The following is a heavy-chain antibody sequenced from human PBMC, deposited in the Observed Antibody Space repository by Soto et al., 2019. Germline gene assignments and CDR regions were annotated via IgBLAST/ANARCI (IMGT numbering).Heavy chain of an antibody. D-gene: IGHD2-2*02. CDR2: ISYDGSNK. CDR1: GFTFSSYG. V-gene: IGHV3-30*18. Sequence: GGSLRLSCAASGFTFSSYGMHWVRQAPGKGLEWVAVISYDGSNKYYADSVKDRFTISRDNSKNTLYLQMNSLRAEDTAVYYCAKDLRVVPAAIPTTSLDCGMDVWGQGTTVTVSS. J-gene: IGHJ6*02. CDR3: AKDLRVVPAAIPTTSLDCGMDV.